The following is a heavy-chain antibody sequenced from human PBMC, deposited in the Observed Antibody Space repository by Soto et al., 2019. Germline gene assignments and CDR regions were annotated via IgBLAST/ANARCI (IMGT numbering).Heavy chain of an antibody. CDR3: ARMYGSGRWASSDY. CDR2: MYYGVNT. V-gene: IGHV4-39*01. CDR1: GGSISSSSYS. J-gene: IGHJ4*02. D-gene: IGHD3-10*01. Sequence: SETLSLTCIVSGGSISSSSYSWAWIRQPPGKGLEWIGTMYYGVNTYYNPSLESRVTISVDTPKNQFSLELSSVTAADTAVYYCARMYGSGRWASSDYWGQGTLVTVSS.